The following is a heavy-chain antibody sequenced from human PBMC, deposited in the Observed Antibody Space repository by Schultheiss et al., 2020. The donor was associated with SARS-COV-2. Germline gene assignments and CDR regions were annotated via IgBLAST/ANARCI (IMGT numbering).Heavy chain of an antibody. CDR3: ARAPSPYGGKNAFDI. CDR2: INPSGGST. Sequence: ASVKVSCKASGYTFTSYYMHWVRQAPGQGLEWMGIINPSGGSTSYAQKFQGRVTMTRDTSTSTVYMELSSLRSEDTAVYYCARAPSPYGGKNAFDIWGQGTMVTVSS. J-gene: IGHJ3*02. CDR1: GYTFTSYY. V-gene: IGHV1-46*03. D-gene: IGHD4-23*01.